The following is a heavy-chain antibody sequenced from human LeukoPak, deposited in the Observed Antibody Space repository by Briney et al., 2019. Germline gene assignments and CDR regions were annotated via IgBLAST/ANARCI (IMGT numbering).Heavy chain of an antibody. CDR3: AKGTGDMGYYFDY. CDR1: GLTFSNYA. Sequence: PGGSLRLSCVASGLTFSNYAMSWVRQAPGKGLEWVSGIRVSDETYYADSVKGRFTISRANSENTLYLQMSGLRAEDTAVYYCAKGTGDMGYYFDYWGQGTLVTVSS. CDR2: IRVSDET. D-gene: IGHD1-1*01. V-gene: IGHV3-23*01. J-gene: IGHJ4*02.